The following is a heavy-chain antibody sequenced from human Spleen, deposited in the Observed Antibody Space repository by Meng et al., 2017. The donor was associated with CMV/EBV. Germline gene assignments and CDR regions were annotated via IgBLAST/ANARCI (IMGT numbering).Heavy chain of an antibody. CDR3: ARAYCGGDCYSGFDY. Sequence: SGASISHSHWWGWVRQPPGKGLEWIGEIFDSGITNYNPSLKSRLTISEDKSHNQFSLKLNSVTAADTAVYYCARAYCGGDCYSGFDYWGQGILVTVSS. J-gene: IGHJ4*02. V-gene: IGHV4-4*02. CDR2: IFDSGIT. CDR1: GASISHSHW. D-gene: IGHD2-21*01.